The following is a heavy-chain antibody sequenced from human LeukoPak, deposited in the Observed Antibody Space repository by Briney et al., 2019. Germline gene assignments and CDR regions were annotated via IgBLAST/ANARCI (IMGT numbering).Heavy chain of an antibody. V-gene: IGHV3-30-3*01. J-gene: IGHJ4*02. CDR3: ARGRCYDTGGGHFDY. CDR2: ISYDGSNK. Sequence: GGSLRLSCAASGFTFSSFAMHWVRQAPGKGLEWVAVISYDGSNKYYADSVKGRFTISRDNSKNSMYLQMNTLRVEDTAVYYCARGRCYDTGGGHFDYWGQGTLVTVSS. D-gene: IGHD3-16*01. CDR1: GFTFSSFA.